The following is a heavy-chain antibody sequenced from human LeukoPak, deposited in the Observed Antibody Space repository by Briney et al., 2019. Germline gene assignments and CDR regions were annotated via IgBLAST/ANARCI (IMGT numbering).Heavy chain of an antibody. CDR3: TTTYSSSSVPLY. Sequence: PGGSLRLSCAASGFTFSNAWMSWVRQAPGKGLEGVGRIKSKTDGGTTDYAAPVKGRFTISRDDSKNTLYLQMNSLKTEDTAVYYCTTTYSSSSVPLYWGQGTLVTVSS. CDR1: GFTFSNAW. CDR2: IKSKTDGGTT. D-gene: IGHD6-6*01. J-gene: IGHJ4*02. V-gene: IGHV3-15*01.